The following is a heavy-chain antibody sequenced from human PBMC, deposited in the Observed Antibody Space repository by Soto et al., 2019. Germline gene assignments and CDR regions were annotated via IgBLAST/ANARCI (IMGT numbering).Heavy chain of an antibody. CDR3: ARVATARPPHFDY. CDR1: GGTFSSYA. J-gene: IGHJ4*02. D-gene: IGHD6-6*01. V-gene: IGHV1-69*01. CDR2: IIPIFGTA. Sequence: QVQLVQSGAEVKKPGSSVKVSCKASGGTFSSYAISWVRQAPGQGLEWMGGIIPIFGTANYAQKFQGRVTITADESTSTADMELSSLRSEDTDVYYCARVATARPPHFDYWGQGTLVTVSS.